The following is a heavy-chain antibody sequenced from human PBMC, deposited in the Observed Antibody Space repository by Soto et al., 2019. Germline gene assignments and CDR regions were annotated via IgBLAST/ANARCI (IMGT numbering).Heavy chain of an antibody. V-gene: IGHV3-33*01. Sequence: GGSLRLSCAASGFTFSSYGMHWVRQAPGKGLEWVAVIWYDGSNKYYADSVKGRFTISRDNSKNTLYLQMNSLRAEDTAVYYCARYLVPAAQNYYYYGMDVWGQGTTVTVSS. CDR3: ARYLVPAAQNYYYYGMDV. CDR2: IWYDGSNK. J-gene: IGHJ6*02. D-gene: IGHD2-2*01. CDR1: GFTFSSYG.